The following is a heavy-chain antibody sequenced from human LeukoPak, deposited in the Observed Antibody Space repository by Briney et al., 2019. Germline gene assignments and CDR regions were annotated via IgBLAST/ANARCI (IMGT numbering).Heavy chain of an antibody. CDR2: INHSGST. CDR3: ARRIYGSGSYYNRYNWFDP. D-gene: IGHD3-10*01. Sequence: SETLSLTCAVYGGSFSGYYWSWIRQPPGKGLEWIGEINHSGSTNYNPSLKSRVTISVDTSKNQFSLKLSSVTAADTAVYYCARRIYGSGSYYNRYNWFDPWGQGTLVTVSS. V-gene: IGHV4-34*01. CDR1: GGSFSGYY. J-gene: IGHJ5*02.